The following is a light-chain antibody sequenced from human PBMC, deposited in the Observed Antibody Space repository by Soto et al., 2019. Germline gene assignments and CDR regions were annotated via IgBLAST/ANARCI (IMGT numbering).Light chain of an antibody. CDR1: QGIGDT. Sequence: EIMLTQSQATLFFYPGEGATLSCRASQGIGDTLAWYQHKPGQTPRLLIYDTSTRATGVPTRFSVIRSGAEFTLTINCLKSEDFAVYDCQPYNNGPLTFCGGTKVDIK. V-gene: IGKV3-15*01. CDR3: QPYNNGPLT. CDR2: DTS. J-gene: IGKJ4*01.